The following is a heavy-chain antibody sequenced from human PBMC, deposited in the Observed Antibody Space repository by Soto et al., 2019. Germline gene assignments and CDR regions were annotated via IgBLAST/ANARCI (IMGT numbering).Heavy chain of an antibody. CDR1: GGSISSGGYS. Sequence: QLQLQESGSGLVKPSQTLSLTCAVSGGSISSGGYSWSWIRQPPGKGLEWIGYIYHSGSTYYNPSLKSRVTLSVDRSKNQYSLKLSSVTAADTAVYYCASSLLKQLGAFDIWGQGTMVTVSS. J-gene: IGHJ3*02. CDR2: IYHSGST. CDR3: ASSLLKQLGAFDI. V-gene: IGHV4-30-2*01. D-gene: IGHD6-13*01.